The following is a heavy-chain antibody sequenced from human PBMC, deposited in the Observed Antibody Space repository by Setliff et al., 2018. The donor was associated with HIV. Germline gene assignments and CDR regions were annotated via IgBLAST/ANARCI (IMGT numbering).Heavy chain of an antibody. CDR2: VSSRGDT. V-gene: IGHV4-61*02. J-gene: IGHJ4*02. D-gene: IGHD4-17*01. CDR1: SGTYY. Sequence: SGTYYWSWIRQPAGKGLEWIGRVSSRGDTNYNPSLKSRVTMSVDTYKNQFSLKLTSVTASDTAVYYCARAAAGNTGPFDLWGQGSPVTVSS. CDR3: ARAAAGNTGPFDL.